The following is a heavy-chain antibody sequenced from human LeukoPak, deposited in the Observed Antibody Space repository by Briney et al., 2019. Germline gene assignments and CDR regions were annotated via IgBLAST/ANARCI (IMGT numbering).Heavy chain of an antibody. CDR3: ARDIYSSSTADY. J-gene: IGHJ4*02. CDR1: GFTFSSYA. CDR2: ISGSGGST. Sequence: GGSLRLSCAASGFTFSSYAMSWVRQAPGKGLEWVSGISGSGGSTYYADSVKGRFTISRDNSKNTLYLQMNSLRSDDTAVYYCARDIYSSSTADYWGQGTLVTVSS. V-gene: IGHV3-23*01. D-gene: IGHD6-6*01.